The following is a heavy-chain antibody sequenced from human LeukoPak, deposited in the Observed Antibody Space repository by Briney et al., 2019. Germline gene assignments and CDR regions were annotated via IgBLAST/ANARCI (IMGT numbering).Heavy chain of an antibody. Sequence: SETLSLTCTVSGGSISSGDYYWSWIRQPPGKSLEWIGYIYYSGSTYYNPSLKSRVTISVDTSKNQFSLKLSSVTAADTAVYYCARDTGGYYDSSGSYFDYWGQGTLVTVSS. CDR3: ARDTGGYYDSSGSYFDY. CDR1: GGSISSGDYY. CDR2: IYYSGST. D-gene: IGHD3-22*01. V-gene: IGHV4-30-4*01. J-gene: IGHJ4*02.